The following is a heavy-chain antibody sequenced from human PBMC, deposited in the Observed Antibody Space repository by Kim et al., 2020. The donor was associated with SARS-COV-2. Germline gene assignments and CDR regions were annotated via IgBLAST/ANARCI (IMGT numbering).Heavy chain of an antibody. V-gene: IGHV3-7*01. Sequence: GGSLRLSCVASGITFSDFWMTWVRQAPGKGPEWVANIKEDGSDKHYAYSVKGRFTISRDNAQNSLYLQMNSLRAEDTAVYYCTRPKSDFWGRGTLVTVSS. CDR3: TRPKSDF. CDR1: GITFSDFW. CDR2: IKEDGSDK. J-gene: IGHJ4*02.